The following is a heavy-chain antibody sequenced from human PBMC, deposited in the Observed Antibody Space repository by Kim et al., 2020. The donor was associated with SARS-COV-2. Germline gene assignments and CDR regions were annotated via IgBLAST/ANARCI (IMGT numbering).Heavy chain of an antibody. CDR2: ISSSGHTM. Sequence: GGSLRLSCVASGFTFSDYYVTWIRQAPGKGLEWVASISSSGHTMYYADSLKGRFTISRDNGKRSLYLEINSLRAEDTAVYYCARDAQGQDAFWSAYDGMDVWGQGTTVTVSS. CDR3: ARDAQGQDAFWSAYDGMDV. D-gene: IGHD3-3*01. J-gene: IGHJ6*02. CDR1: GFTFSDYY. V-gene: IGHV3-11*01.